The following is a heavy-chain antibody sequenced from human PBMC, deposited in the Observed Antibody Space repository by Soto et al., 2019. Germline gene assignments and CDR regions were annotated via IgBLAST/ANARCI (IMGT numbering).Heavy chain of an antibody. V-gene: IGHV3-21*01. D-gene: IGHD2-21*01. CDR2: ISSSSSYF. J-gene: IGHJ4*02. CDR3: ARVVRAYCGGDCYDD. CDR1: GFTFSSYS. Sequence: EVQLVESGGGLVKPGGSLRLSCAASGFTFSSYSMNWVRQAPGKGLERVSSISSSSSYFYYAGSVKARFTISRDNAKNSLYLQMNSLRAEDTAVYYCARVVRAYCGGDCYDDWGQGALVTVSS.